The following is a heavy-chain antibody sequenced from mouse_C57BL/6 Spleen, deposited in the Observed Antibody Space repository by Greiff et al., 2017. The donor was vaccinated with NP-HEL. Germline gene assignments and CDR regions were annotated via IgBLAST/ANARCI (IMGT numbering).Heavy chain of an antibody. CDR2: ISYDGSN. D-gene: IGHD1-1*01. V-gene: IGHV3-6*01. CDR3: ARERSGYYGSDWYFDV. CDR1: GYSITSGYY. Sequence: EVQRVESGPGLVKPSQSLSLTCSVTGYSITSGYYWNWIRQFPGNKLEWMGYISYDGSNNYNPSLKNRISITRDTSKNQFFLKLNSVTTEDTATYYCARERSGYYGSDWYFDVWGTGTTVTVSS. J-gene: IGHJ1*03.